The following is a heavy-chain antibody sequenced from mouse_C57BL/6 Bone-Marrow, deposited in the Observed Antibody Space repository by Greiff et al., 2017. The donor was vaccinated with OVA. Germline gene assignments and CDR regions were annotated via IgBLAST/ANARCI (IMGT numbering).Heavy chain of an antibody. CDR3: ARGGDGSSDVGFHWYAMDY. CDR1: GYTFTDYY. J-gene: IGHJ4*01. Sequence: VQLQQSGPELVKPGASVKISCKASGYTFTDYYMNWVKQSHGKSLEWIGDINPNNGGTSYNQKFKGKATLTVDKSSSTAYMELRSLTSEDSAVYDCARGGDGSSDVGFHWYAMDYWGQGTSVTVSS. CDR2: INPNNGGT. V-gene: IGHV1-26*01. D-gene: IGHD1-1*01.